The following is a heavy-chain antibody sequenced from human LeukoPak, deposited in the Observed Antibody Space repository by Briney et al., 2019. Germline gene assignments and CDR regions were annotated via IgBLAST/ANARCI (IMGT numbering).Heavy chain of an antibody. D-gene: IGHD5/OR15-5a*01. Sequence: GGSLRLSRAASGFTFSNYWMSWVRQAPGKGLEWVAYIKQDGSDIRYVDSVKGRFTISRDNVRNSLYLQMNSLRAEDTAVFYCARALRSRCLFDLWGRGTLVTVSS. J-gene: IGHJ2*01. V-gene: IGHV3-7*01. CDR1: GFTFSNYW. CDR2: IKQDGSDI. CDR3: ARALRSRCLFDL.